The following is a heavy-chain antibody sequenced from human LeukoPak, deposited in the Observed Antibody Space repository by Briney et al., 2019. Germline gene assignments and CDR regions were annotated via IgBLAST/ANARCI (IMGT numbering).Heavy chain of an antibody. CDR3: ARGGGSSWYPNWFDP. CDR2: INHSGST. CDR1: GGSFSGYY. V-gene: IGHV4-34*01. Sequence: PSETLSLTCAVYGGSFSGYYWSWIRQPPGKGLEWIGEINHSGSTNYNPSLKSRVTISVDTSKNQFSLKLSSVTAADTAVYYCARGGGSSWYPNWFDPWGQGTLVTVSS. J-gene: IGHJ5*02. D-gene: IGHD6-13*01.